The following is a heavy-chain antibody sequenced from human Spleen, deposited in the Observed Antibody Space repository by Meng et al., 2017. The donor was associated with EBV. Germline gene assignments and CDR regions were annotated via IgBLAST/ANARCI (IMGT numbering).Heavy chain of an antibody. CDR1: GFTCSIYG. D-gene: IGHD1-14*01. CDR3: AKDLSGRFDP. CDR2: IWYDGSNK. Sequence: VPVVEAGVRVAQPGRSLRLSCASCGFTCSIYGRHWVRQAPGKGLEWVAVIWYDGSNKYYADSVKGRFTISRDNSKNTLYLQMNSLKIEDTAVYYCAKDLSGRFDPWGQGTLVTVSS. V-gene: IGHV3-33*06. J-gene: IGHJ5*02.